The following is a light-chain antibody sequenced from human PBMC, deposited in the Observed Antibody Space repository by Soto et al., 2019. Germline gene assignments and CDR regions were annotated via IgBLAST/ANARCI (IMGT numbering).Light chain of an antibody. Sequence: IQMTQSPSSLSAAVGDTVSITCRASESMNTHLNWYQQKPGKAPNLLIYATSTLQSGVPSRFSGSGSGTDFTLTISSLQPEDFATYYCQQTYGVGTFGQGTKLEIK. CDR1: ESMNTH. V-gene: IGKV1-39*01. J-gene: IGKJ2*01. CDR2: ATS. CDR3: QQTYGVGT.